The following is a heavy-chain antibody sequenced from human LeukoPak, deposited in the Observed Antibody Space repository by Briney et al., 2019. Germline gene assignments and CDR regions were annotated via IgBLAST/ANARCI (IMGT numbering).Heavy chain of an antibody. V-gene: IGHV4-59*01. CDR2: MSYSGGS. J-gene: IGHJ5*02. Sequence: SKTLSLTCTVSGDSISDYYWSWIRQPPGKGLEWIGYMSYSGGSNYNPSLKSRVTISVDPAKNQCSLRLNSVTAADTAVYYCARAYSGSYNWFDPWGQGTLVTVSS. CDR1: GDSISDYY. D-gene: IGHD1-26*01. CDR3: ARAYSGSYNWFDP.